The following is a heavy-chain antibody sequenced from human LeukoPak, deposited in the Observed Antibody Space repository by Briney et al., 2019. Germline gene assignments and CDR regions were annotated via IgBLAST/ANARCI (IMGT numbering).Heavy chain of an antibody. CDR1: GYTFTSYY. CDR3: ARDPRANSGWTQKFDY. J-gene: IGHJ4*02. D-gene: IGHD6-19*01. CDR2: INPSGGST. V-gene: IGHV1-46*01. Sequence: ASVKVSCNASGYTFTSYYMHWVRQAPGQGLEWMGTINPSGGSTSYAQKFQGRVTMTRDVSTSTVYMELSSLRSEDTAVYYCARDPRANSGWTQKFDYWGQGTLVTVSS.